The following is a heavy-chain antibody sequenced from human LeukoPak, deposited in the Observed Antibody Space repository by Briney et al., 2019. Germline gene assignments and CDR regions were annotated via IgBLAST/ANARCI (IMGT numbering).Heavy chain of an antibody. V-gene: IGHV3-48*01. J-gene: IGHJ4*02. CDR3: ARDVYYGSGTFGY. CDR2: ISPASDTI. D-gene: IGHD3-10*01. Sequence: PGGSLRLSCAASGFTFSSYSMKWVRQAPGKGLEWVSYISPASDTIHYADSMRGRFTISRDNAKNSLYLQMNSLRAEDTAVYYCARDVYYGSGTFGYWGQGTLVTVSS. CDR1: GFTFSSYS.